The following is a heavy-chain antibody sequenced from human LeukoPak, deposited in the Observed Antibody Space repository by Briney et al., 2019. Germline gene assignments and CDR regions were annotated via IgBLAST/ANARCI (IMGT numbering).Heavy chain of an antibody. Sequence: SETLSLTCAVSGGSISSSNWWSWIRQPPGKGLEWIGEIYHSGSTNYNPSLKSRVTISVDKSSNQFSLKLSSVTAADTAVYYCASFGSGSYTNIWGQGTMVTVSS. V-gene: IGHV4-4*02. D-gene: IGHD3-10*01. J-gene: IGHJ3*02. CDR2: IYHSGST. CDR3: ASFGSGSYTNI. CDR1: GGSISSSNW.